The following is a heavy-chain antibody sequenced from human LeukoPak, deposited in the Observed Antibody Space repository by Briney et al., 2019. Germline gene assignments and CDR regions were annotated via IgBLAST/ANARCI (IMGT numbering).Heavy chain of an antibody. CDR2: FSYDGKTT. J-gene: IGHJ4*02. V-gene: IGHV3-30*04. CDR3: ARGTSVIARVAHDY. CDR1: GFTFNTSA. D-gene: IGHD3-22*01. Sequence: GGSLRLSCVASGFTFNTSAIHWGHQAPGKGLEWVAAFSYDGKTTKYADSVKGRFTISRDNSKNTLYLQMNSLRPDDTGVYYCARGTSVIARVAHDYWGQGTLVTVSS.